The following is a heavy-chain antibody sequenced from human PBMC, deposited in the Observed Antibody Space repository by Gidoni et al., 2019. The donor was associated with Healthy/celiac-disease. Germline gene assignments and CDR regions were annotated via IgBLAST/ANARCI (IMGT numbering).Heavy chain of an antibody. CDR2: IKSKTDGGTT. V-gene: IGHV3-15*07. Sequence: EVQLVESGGGLVKTGGSLSLSWAASGFTFSNAWMNWVRQAPGKGLEWVGRIKSKTDGGTTDYAAPVKGRFTISRDDSKNTLYLQMNSLKTEDTAVYYCTTGRKRESDYYYYYGMDVWGQGTTVTVSS. CDR1: GFTFSNAW. CDR3: TTGRKRESDYYYYYGMDV. J-gene: IGHJ6*02.